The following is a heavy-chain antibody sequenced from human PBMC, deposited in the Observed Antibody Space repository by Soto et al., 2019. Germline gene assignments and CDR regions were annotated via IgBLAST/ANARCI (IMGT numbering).Heavy chain of an antibody. CDR3: AREGATRRPSRPAIGWLES. Sequence: ASVKVSCKASGYTFSGYHMHWVRQAPGQGLEWMGWINVYNGETNIAQKFQGRVAMTRDTSITTAYVELSRLRFDDTAVYFCAREGATRRPSRPAIGWLESWGQGTLVTVPQ. J-gene: IGHJ5*01. CDR1: GYTFSGYH. CDR2: INVYNGET. D-gene: IGHD2-2*02. V-gene: IGHV1-2*02.